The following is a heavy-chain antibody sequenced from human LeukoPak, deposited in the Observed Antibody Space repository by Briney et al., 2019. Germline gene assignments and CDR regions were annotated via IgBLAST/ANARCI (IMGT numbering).Heavy chain of an antibody. CDR1: GGSISSGGFY. J-gene: IGHJ4*02. V-gene: IGHV4-31*03. CDR2: IYYSGST. Sequence: SQTLSLTCTVSGGSISSGGFYWSWIRQHPGKGLEWIGYIYYSGSTYYNPSLKSRVTISVDTSKNQFSLKLSSVTAADTAVYYCARRATYYYDSSGYYPFDYWGQGTLVTVSS. D-gene: IGHD3-22*01. CDR3: ARRATYYYDSSGYYPFDY.